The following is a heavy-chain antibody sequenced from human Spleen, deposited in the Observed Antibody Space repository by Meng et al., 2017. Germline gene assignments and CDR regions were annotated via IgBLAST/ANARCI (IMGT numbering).Heavy chain of an antibody. CDR1: GGSFSDYY. D-gene: IGHD4-11*01. V-gene: IGHV4-34*01. CDR2: INHSGSN. J-gene: IGHJ4*02. CDR3: ARGPTTMAHDFDY. Sequence: QVPLQPSGADLLQLSVTMPLSCAAYGGSFSDYYWSWIRQPPGKGLESIGDINHSGSNNYNPSIESLATISAATSQNNLSLKLSSVPAADSAVYYCARGPTTMAHDFDYWGQGTLVTVSS.